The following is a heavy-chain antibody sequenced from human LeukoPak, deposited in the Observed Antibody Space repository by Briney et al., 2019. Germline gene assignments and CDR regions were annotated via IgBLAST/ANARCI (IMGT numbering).Heavy chain of an antibody. D-gene: IGHD2-2*01. J-gene: IGHJ4*02. V-gene: IGHV3-23*01. CDR3: AKDLGYCSSTSCPGYY. CDR1: GFTFSSYA. CDR2: ISGSGGST. Sequence: PGGSLRLSCAASGFTFSSYAMSWVRQAPGKGLEWVSAISGSGGSTYYADSVKGRFTISRDNSKNTLYLQMNSLRAEDTAVYYCAKDLGYCSSTSCPGYYWGQGTLVTVSS.